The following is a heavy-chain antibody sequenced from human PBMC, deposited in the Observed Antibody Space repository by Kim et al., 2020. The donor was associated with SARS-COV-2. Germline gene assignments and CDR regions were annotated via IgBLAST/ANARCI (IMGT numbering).Heavy chain of an antibody. V-gene: IGHV4-59*13. J-gene: IGHJ6*02. CDR2: IYYSGST. CDR1: GGSISSYY. D-gene: IGHD6-6*01. Sequence: SETLSLTCTVSGGSISSYYWSWIRQPPGKGLEWIGYIYYSGSTNYNPSLKSRVTISVDTSKNQFSLKLSSVTAADTAVYYCAREGVSSSWGRMSYYYGMDVWGQGTTVTVSS. CDR3: AREGVSSSWGRMSYYYGMDV.